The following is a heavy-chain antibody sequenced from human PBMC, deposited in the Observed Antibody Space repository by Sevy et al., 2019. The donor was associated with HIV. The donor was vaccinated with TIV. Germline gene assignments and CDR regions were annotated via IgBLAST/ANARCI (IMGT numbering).Heavy chain of an antibody. CDR2: IKQDGSEK. V-gene: IGHV3-7*01. Sequence: GGSLRLSCAASGFTFSSYWMSWVRQAPGKGLEWVANIKQDGSEKYYVDSLKGRFTISRDNAKNSLYLQMNSLRAEDTAVYYCTRAAGGADIFDYWGQGTLVTVSS. J-gene: IGHJ4*02. CDR3: TRAAGGADIFDY. CDR1: GFTFSSYW. D-gene: IGHD5-12*01.